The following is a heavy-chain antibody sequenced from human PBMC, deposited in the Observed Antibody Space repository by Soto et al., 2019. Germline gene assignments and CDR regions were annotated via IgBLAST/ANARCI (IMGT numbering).Heavy chain of an antibody. CDR1: GFTFRSYG. Sequence: QLVESGGGVVQPGRSLRLSCETSGFTFRSYGMHWVRQAPGKGLEWVAVISFDGSDIYYADSVRGRFTISRDNSKSTLHLQMNRLRAEDTAVYYCAKMTRGYTYGLDYWGHGTLVTVSS. V-gene: IGHV3-30*18. J-gene: IGHJ4*01. D-gene: IGHD5-12*01. CDR3: AKMTRGYTYGLDY. CDR2: ISFDGSDI.